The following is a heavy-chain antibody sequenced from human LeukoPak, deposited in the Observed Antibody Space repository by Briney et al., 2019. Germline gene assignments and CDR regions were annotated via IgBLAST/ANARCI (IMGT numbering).Heavy chain of an antibody. CDR1: GVAISSGDYY. CDR3: ARDLLGLGYCSGGSCPSLGFDY. CDR2: SYYSGNT. Sequence: SETLSLTCTVSGVAISSGDYYWSWIRQPPGKGLEWIGYSYYSGNTYYNPSLKSRVTISMDTSKNQFSLKLNSMTAADTAVYYCARDLLGLGYCSGGSCPSLGFDYWGQGTLVTVSS. J-gene: IGHJ4*02. D-gene: IGHD2-15*01. V-gene: IGHV4-30-4*01.